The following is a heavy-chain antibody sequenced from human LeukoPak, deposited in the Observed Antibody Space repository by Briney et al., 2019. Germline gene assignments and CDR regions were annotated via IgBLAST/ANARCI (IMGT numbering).Heavy chain of an antibody. D-gene: IGHD3-10*01. Sequence: SETLSLTCIVSGYSISSGYYWCWIRQPPGKGLEWIVSIYHSGSTNDNPSLKSRVTISVDKSKNQFSLKLSSVTAADTAVYYCARTRYYYNSRSYGAPYYFDYWGQGTLVTVSS. J-gene: IGHJ4*02. CDR1: GYSISSGYY. V-gene: IGHV4-38-2*02. CDR2: IYHSGST. CDR3: ARTRYYYNSRSYGAPYYFDY.